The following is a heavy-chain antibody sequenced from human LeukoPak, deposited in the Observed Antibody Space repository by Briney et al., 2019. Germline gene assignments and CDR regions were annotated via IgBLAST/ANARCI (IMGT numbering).Heavy chain of an antibody. D-gene: IGHD2-15*01. V-gene: IGHV3-30-3*01. CDR3: ARTDLGYCSGGSCSAFDI. Sequence: GGSLRLSCAASGFTFSSFAMHWVRQAPGKGLEWGAVISYVGSDKDYADSVKGRFTISRDNSRNTLYLQMNSLRAEDTAVYYCARTDLGYCSGGSCSAFDIWGHGTMVTVSS. CDR2: ISYVGSDK. J-gene: IGHJ3*02. CDR1: GFTFSSFA.